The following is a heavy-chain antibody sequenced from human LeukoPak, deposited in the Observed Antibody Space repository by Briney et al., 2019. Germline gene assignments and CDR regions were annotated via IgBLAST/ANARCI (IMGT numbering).Heavy chain of an antibody. D-gene: IGHD3-3*01. V-gene: IGHV4-4*02. CDR2: VHLDGRT. J-gene: IGHJ4*02. CDR1: GGSVSSTNW. CDR3: AREGGFYRPLDY. Sequence: SETLSLTCAVSGGSVSSTNWWTWFRQPPGKGLEWIGEVHLDGRTNYNPSLTGRLTMSVDPYENHISLKLTSVTAADTAVYYCAREGGFYRPLDYSGQGTLVTVSS.